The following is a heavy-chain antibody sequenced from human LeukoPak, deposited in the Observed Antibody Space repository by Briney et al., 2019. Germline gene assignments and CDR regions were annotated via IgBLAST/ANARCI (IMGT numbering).Heavy chain of an antibody. V-gene: IGHV3-13*01. Sequence: PGGSLRLSCAASGFTFIDYDMHWVRQVIGKGLEWVSAIGIRGDTHYSGSVKGRFTISRENAESSLYLQMNSLRAEDTAVYYCARAYGSGIYPLSDSWGQGTLVTVSS. CDR3: ARAYGSGIYPLSDS. J-gene: IGHJ4*02. CDR2: IGIRGDT. CDR1: GFTFIDYD. D-gene: IGHD3-10*01.